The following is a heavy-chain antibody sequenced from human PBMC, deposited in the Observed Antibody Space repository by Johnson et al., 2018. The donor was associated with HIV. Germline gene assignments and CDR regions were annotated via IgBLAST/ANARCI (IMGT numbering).Heavy chain of an antibody. CDR2: IKSKTDGGTT. J-gene: IGHJ3*02. CDR3: TTDRSKGECAEGLDAFEI. Sequence: VQLVESGGGVVQPGRSLRLSCAASGFTFSSYAMHWVRQAPGKGLEWVGRIKSKTDGGTTDYAAPVKGSFTISRDDSKNTLYLQMNSLKTEDTAVYYCTTDRSKGECAEGLDAFEIWGQGTMVTVSS. D-gene: IGHD2-21*01. V-gene: IGHV3-15*01. CDR1: GFTFSSYA.